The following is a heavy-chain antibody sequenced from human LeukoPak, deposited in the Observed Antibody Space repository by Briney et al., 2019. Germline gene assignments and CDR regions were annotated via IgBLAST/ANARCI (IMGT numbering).Heavy chain of an antibody. Sequence: GGSLRLSCAASGFTFSSYGMHWVRQAPGKGLEWVAVIWYDGSNKYYADSVKGRFTISRDNSKNTVDLRMNSLRAEDTAVYYCTRDPPNSGWSFDYWGQGTLVTVSS. CDR2: IWYDGSNK. CDR3: TRDPPNSGWSFDY. V-gene: IGHV3-33*01. D-gene: IGHD6-19*01. J-gene: IGHJ4*02. CDR1: GFTFSSYG.